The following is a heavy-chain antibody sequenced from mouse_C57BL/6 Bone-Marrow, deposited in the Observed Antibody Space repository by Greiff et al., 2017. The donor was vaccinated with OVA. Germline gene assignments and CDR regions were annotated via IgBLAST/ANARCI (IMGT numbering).Heavy chain of an antibody. Sequence: DVQLQESGPELAKPGASVKIPCKASGYTFTDYNMDWVKPSHGKSLEWIGDINSNNGGTIYNQKFKGKATLTVDKSSSTAYMELRSLTSEDTAVYYCARGGYYEYDGGAWFAYWGQGTLVTVSA. CDR2: INSNNGGT. V-gene: IGHV1-18*01. CDR1: GYTFTDYN. CDR3: ARGGYYEYDGGAWFAY. D-gene: IGHD2-4*01. J-gene: IGHJ3*01.